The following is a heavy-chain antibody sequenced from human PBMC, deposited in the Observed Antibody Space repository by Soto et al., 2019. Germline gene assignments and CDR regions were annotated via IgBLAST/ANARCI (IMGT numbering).Heavy chain of an antibody. V-gene: IGHV4-30-4*01. CDR3: ARDSRHPYYFDY. J-gene: IGHJ4*02. Sequence: PSETLSLTCTVSGGSISSGDYYWSRIRQPPGKGLEWIGYIYYSGSTYYNPSLKSRVTISVDTSKNQFSLKLSSVTAADTAVYYCARDSRHPYYFDYWGQGTLVTVPQ. CDR2: IYYSGST. CDR1: GGSISSGDYY.